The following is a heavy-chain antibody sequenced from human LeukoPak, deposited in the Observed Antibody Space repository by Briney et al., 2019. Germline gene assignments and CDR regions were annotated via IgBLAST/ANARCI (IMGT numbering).Heavy chain of an antibody. J-gene: IGHJ4*02. CDR2: IGGRDDRT. Sequence: GGSLILSCATSGFTFTGHTMTWFRQAPGKGLEWVSIIGGRDDRTYYADYVEGRFAISRDTSKNILYLQMNSLRAKDTAVYYCAKDPNPLYDLWSGYKWGQGTLVTVSS. D-gene: IGHD3-3*01. V-gene: IGHV3-23*01. CDR1: GFTFTGHT. CDR3: AKDPNPLYDLWSGYK.